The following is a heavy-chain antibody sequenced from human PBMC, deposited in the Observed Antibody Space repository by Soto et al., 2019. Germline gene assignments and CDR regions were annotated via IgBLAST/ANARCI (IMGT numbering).Heavy chain of an antibody. D-gene: IGHD6-13*01. J-gene: IGHJ4*02. Sequence: PSETLSLTCAVYGGSFSGYYWTWIRQPPGKGLEWIGEINDSGGTDYNPSLKSRVTISLATSKNQLSLKLSSVTAADTAVYYCARGRKGFSSSCYVDWVQGTLVTVSS. CDR2: INDSGGT. CDR3: ARGRKGFSSSCYVD. V-gene: IGHV4-34*01. CDR1: GGSFSGYY.